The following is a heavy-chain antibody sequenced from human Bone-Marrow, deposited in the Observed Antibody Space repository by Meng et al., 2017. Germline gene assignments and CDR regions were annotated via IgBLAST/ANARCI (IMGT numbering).Heavy chain of an antibody. V-gene: IGHV1-69*01. D-gene: IGHD3-10*01. J-gene: IGHJ2*01. CDR1: GGTFSSFA. CDR2: IIPIFGTA. CDR3: ARGVKGFGELLGWYFDL. Sequence: RVVPSCGLMKTDRSSVKVSCNVSGGTFSSFAIRWVRHATGQGLDWIGGIIPIFGTANYAQKFPGRVPITADESTSTAYMELSRLRSEDTAVYYCARGVKGFGELLGWYFDLWGRGTLVTVS.